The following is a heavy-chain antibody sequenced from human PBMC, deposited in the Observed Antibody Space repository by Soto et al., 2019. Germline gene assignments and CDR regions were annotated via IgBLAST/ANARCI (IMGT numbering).Heavy chain of an antibody. CDR2: INAGNGNT. J-gene: IGHJ4*02. Sequence: GASVKVSCKSSGYTFTSYAMHWVRQAPGQRLEWMGWINAGNGNTKYSQKFQGRVTITRDTSASTAYMELSSLRSEDTAVYYCARDLSNWNYWGFDYWGQGTLVTVSS. CDR1: GYTFTSYA. D-gene: IGHD1-7*01. V-gene: IGHV1-3*01. CDR3: ARDLSNWNYWGFDY.